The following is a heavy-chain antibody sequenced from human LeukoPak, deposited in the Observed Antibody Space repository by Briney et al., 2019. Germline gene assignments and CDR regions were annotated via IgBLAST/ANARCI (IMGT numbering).Heavy chain of an antibody. CDR3: AKFRFGEFVYYYYGMDV. CDR1: GFTFNSYG. CDR2: ISYDGSNK. D-gene: IGHD3-10*01. Sequence: PGGSLRLSCAASGFTFNSYGMHWVRQAPGKGLEWVAVISYDGSNKYYADSVKGRFTISRDNSKNMLYLQMNSLRAEDTAVYYCAKFRFGEFVYYYYGMDVWGQGTTVTVSS. V-gene: IGHV3-30*18. J-gene: IGHJ6*02.